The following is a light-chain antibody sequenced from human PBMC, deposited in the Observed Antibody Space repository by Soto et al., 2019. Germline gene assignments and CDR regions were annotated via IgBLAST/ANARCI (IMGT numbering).Light chain of an antibody. CDR2: AAS. Sequence: DIQMTQSPSSLSAPVGHRVTMTCRASQGINNYLAWYQQKPGKVPKVLIYAASTLQSGVPSRFSGSGSGTDFTLTISSLQPEDVATYYCQQYYSYPHTFGQGTRLEIK. CDR3: QQYYSYPHT. CDR1: QGINNY. V-gene: IGKV1-27*01. J-gene: IGKJ5*01.